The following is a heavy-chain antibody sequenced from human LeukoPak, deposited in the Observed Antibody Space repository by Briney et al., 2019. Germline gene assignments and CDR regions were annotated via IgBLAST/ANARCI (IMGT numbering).Heavy chain of an antibody. D-gene: IGHD3-10*01. CDR3: ARPYGSGSQFDAFDI. V-gene: IGHV1-69*05. J-gene: IGHJ3*02. Sequence: SVKVSCKASGGTFSSYAISWVRQAPGQGLEWMGGIIPIFGTANYAQKFQGRVTMTRNTSISTAYMELSSLRSEDTAVYYCARPYGSGSQFDAFDIWGQGTMVTVSS. CDR2: IIPIFGTA. CDR1: GGTFSSYA.